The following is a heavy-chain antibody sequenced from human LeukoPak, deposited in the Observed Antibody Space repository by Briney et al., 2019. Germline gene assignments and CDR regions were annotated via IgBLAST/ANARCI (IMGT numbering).Heavy chain of an antibody. CDR1: GGSISSSSYY. V-gene: IGHV4-39*07. CDR2: IYYSGST. CDR3: ARDGDCSGGSCPTDAFDI. Sequence: SETLSLTCTVSGGSISSSSYYWGWIRQPPGKGLEWIGSIYYSGSTYYNPSLESRVTISVDTSKNQFSLKLSSVTAADTAVYYCARDGDCSGGSCPTDAFDIWGQGTMVTFSS. D-gene: IGHD2-15*01. J-gene: IGHJ3*02.